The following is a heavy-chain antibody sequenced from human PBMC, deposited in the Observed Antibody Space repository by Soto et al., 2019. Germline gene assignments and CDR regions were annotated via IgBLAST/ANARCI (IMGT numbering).Heavy chain of an antibody. CDR2: INHSGGT. CDR3: AAHLGYCTSTSCYFNY. V-gene: IGHV4-34*01. J-gene: IGHJ4*02. CDR1: GGSFTGYY. D-gene: IGHD2-2*01. Sequence: QVQLQQWGAGLLKPSETLSLTCAVYGGSFTGYYWSWIRQPPGKGREWIGEINHSGGTNYNPSLKSRVTISVGTSKNQFSLKLSSVTAADTAMYYCAAHLGYCTSTSCYFNYWGQGTLVTVSS.